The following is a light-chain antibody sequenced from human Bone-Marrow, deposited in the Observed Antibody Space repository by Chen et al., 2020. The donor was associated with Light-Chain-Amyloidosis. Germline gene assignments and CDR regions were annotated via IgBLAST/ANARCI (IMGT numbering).Light chain of an antibody. CDR2: EVT. CDR3: SSYTITNTLV. Sequence: QSALTQPASVSGSPGPSFTIPCTRTSSDVGGDNHVSWYQQHPDKAPKLMIYEVTNRPSWVPDRFSGSKSDNTASLTISGLQTEDEADYFCSSYTITNTLVFGSGTRVTVL. V-gene: IGLV2-14*01. CDR1: SSDVGGDNH. J-gene: IGLJ1*01.